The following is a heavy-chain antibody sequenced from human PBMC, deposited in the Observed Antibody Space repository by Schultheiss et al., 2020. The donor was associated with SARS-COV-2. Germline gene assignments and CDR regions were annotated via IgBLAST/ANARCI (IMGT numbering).Heavy chain of an antibody. CDR3: ARDNEYSSSWPFDY. V-gene: IGHV3-30-3*01. J-gene: IGHJ4*02. CDR2: ISYDGSNK. CDR1: GFTFSSYA. Sequence: GESLKISCAASGFTFSSYAMHWVRQAPGKGLEWVAVISYDGSNKYYADSVKGRFTISRDNAKNSLYLQMNSLRAEDTAVYYCARDNEYSSSWPFDYWGQGTLVTVSS. D-gene: IGHD6-13*01.